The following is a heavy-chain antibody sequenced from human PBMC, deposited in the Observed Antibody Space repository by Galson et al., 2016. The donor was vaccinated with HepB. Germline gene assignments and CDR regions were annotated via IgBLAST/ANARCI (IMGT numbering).Heavy chain of an antibody. V-gene: IGHV4-34*01. CDR3: ARGQRLWFGESGYYFDA. CDR1: DGSFSSNY. CDR2: INHRGNT. Sequence: ETLSLTCGVYDGSFSSNYWAWIRQSPGKGLEWIGEINHRGNTNYNPSPPGRVTLSVDTSKFQALLKVKSLTAADTGVYYCARGQRLWFGESGYYFDAWGQGTPVTVSS. J-gene: IGHJ4*02. D-gene: IGHD3-10*01.